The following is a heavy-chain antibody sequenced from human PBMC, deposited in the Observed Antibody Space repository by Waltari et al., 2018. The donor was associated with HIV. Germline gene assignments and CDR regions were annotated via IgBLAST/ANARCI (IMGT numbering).Heavy chain of an antibody. V-gene: IGHV4-34*01. D-gene: IGHD3-3*01. CDR1: GGSFSGYY. CDR2: INHSGST. J-gene: IGHJ5*02. CDR3: ARGTTYTIFGVESGRWFDP. Sequence: QVQLQQWGAGLLKPSETLSLTCAVHGGSFSGYYWSWLRQPPGKGLEWNGEINHSGSTNYNPSLKSRVTISVDTSKNQFSLKLSSVTAADTAVYYCARGTTYTIFGVESGRWFDPWGQGTLVTVSS.